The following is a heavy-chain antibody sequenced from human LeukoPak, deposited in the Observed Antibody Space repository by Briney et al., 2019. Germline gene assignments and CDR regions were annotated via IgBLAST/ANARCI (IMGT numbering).Heavy chain of an antibody. CDR3: ARLIAADPQLDS. J-gene: IGHJ4*02. CDR2: IHHSGDT. CDR1: GGSISSGDYY. Sequence: PSQTLSLTCTVSGGSISSGDYYWSWIPQPPGKGLEWIGYIHHSGDTYQNPSLKSRVTVSSDRSKNQFYLKLSSVTAADTAVYYCARLIAADPQLDSWGQGTLVTVSS. D-gene: IGHD6-13*01. V-gene: IGHV4-30-2*01.